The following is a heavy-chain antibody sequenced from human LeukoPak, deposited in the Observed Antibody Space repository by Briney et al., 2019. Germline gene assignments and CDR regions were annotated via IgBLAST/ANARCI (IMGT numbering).Heavy chain of an antibody. V-gene: IGHV4-31*03. D-gene: IGHD6-19*01. Sequence: SETLSLTCTVYGGSISSDGYYWSWIRQHPGKGLEWLGYIYYSGSTYCNPSLKSRLIISVDTSKNQFSLRLRSVTAADTAVYYCARQLSSVPPDTWGQGTLVTVSS. CDR1: GGSISSDGYY. J-gene: IGHJ5*02. CDR2: IYYSGST. CDR3: ARQLSSVPPDT.